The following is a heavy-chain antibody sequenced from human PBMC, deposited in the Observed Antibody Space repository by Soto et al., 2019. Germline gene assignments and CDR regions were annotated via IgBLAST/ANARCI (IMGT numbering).Heavy chain of an antibody. V-gene: IGHV4-39*01. CDR2: IYYSGST. D-gene: IGHD6-13*01. CDR1: GGSISSSSYY. Sequence: PSEALSLTCTVSGGSISSSSYYWGWIRQPPGKGLEWIGSIYYSGSTYYNQSLKSRVTISVDTSKNQFSLKLSSVTAADTAVYYCARHAGWFDPWGQGTLVTVSS. J-gene: IGHJ5*02. CDR3: ARHAGWFDP.